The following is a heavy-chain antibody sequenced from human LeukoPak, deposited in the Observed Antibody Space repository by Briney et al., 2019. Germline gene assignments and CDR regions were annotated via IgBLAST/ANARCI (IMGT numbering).Heavy chain of an antibody. V-gene: IGHV3-7*01. CDR2: IKPDGSEK. CDR1: GVTFSSYW. CDR3: ARDPYSGGYSNYYYYYMAL. D-gene: IGHD1-26*01. J-gene: IGHJ6*03. Sequence: GGSLRLSCAASGVTFSSYWRSWVRRAPGKGLEWVADIKPDGSEKYYVDSVKGRFTISRDNAKNSLLLQRNGLTAEDTAVHYCARDPYSGGYSNYYYYYMALWGKGPTVTLSS.